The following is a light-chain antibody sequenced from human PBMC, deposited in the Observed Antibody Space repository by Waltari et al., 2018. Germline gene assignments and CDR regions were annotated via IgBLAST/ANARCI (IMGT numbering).Light chain of an antibody. V-gene: IGLV2-11*01. J-gene: IGLJ3*02. Sequence: QSALTQPRSVSGSPGPSVTISCTGTSRDVGGYTYVSWYQQHPGKAPKLMIYDVSKRPSGVPDRFSGSKSGNTASLTISGLQAEDEADYYCCSYAGSWVFGGGTKLTVL. CDR3: CSYAGSWV. CDR2: DVS. CDR1: SRDVGGYTY.